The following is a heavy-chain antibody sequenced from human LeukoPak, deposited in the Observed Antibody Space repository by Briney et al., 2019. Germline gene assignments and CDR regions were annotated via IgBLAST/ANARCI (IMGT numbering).Heavy chain of an antibody. CDR3: ARLARPYDSRGHEGY. J-gene: IGHJ4*02. CDR2: IYYSGST. Sequence: PSETLSLTCTVSGGSISSSSYYWGWIRQPPGKGLEWLGSIYYSGSTYYNPSLKCRVSISVDTSKNQFSLKLSSVTAADTAVYYCARLARPYDSRGHEGYWGQGTLDSVSS. D-gene: IGHD3-22*01. CDR1: GGSISSSSYY. V-gene: IGHV4-39*01.